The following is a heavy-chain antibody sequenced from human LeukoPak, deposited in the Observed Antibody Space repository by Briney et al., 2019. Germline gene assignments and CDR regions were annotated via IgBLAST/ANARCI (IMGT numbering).Heavy chain of an antibody. D-gene: IGHD3-16*01. CDR2: IMPIFAAP. CDR1: GGDFSTYT. CDR3: ARDLGVGWFDP. Sequence: GSSVKVSCKVSGGDFSTYTIAWVRRGPGQTLEWMGGIMPIFAAPNYAQNFQGRVTITADESTTTAYMELTSLTSDDTAMYYCARDLGVGWFDPWGQGTLVTVS. J-gene: IGHJ5*02. V-gene: IGHV1-69*01.